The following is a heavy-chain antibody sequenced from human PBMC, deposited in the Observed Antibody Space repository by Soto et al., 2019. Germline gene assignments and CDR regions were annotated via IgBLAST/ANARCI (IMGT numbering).Heavy chain of an antibody. Sequence: QVQLVQSGAEVKKPGSSVKVSCKASGGTFSSYAISWVRQAPGQGLEWMGGIIPIFGTANYAQKFQGRVTITADESTSTAYMELSSLRSEDTAVYYCARGGIVVVPAAVDYGMDVWGQGITVTVSS. CDR3: ARGGIVVVPAAVDYGMDV. J-gene: IGHJ6*02. CDR1: GGTFSSYA. CDR2: IIPIFGTA. V-gene: IGHV1-69*01. D-gene: IGHD2-2*01.